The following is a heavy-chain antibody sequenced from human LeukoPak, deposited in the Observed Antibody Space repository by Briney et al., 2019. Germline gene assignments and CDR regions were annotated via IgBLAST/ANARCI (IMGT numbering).Heavy chain of an antibody. V-gene: IGHV3-30*18. CDR2: VSNDGGDK. Sequence: GRSLRLSCAASEFTFSSYAMHWVRQAPGKGLEWVALVSNDGGDKYYADSVKGRFTISRDNSKNTLYLQMNSLRGEDTAVYYCAKALFYYYDSSGPVGAFDIWGQGTMVTVSS. J-gene: IGHJ3*02. CDR3: AKALFYYYDSSGPVGAFDI. CDR1: EFTFSSYA. D-gene: IGHD3-22*01.